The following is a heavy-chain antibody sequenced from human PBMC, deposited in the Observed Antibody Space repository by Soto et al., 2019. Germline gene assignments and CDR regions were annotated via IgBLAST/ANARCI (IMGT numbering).Heavy chain of an antibody. CDR2: FDPEDGET. CDR3: ATMGVYGSGSYLAGDYYYYYMDV. CDR1: GYTLTELS. J-gene: IGHJ6*03. V-gene: IGHV1-24*01. Sequence: ASVKVSCKVSGYTLTELSMHWVRQAPGKGLEWMGGFDPEDGETIYAQKFQGRVTMTEDTSTDTAYMELSSLRSEDTAVYYCATMGVYGSGSYLAGDYYYYYMDVWGKGTTVTVSS. D-gene: IGHD3-10*01.